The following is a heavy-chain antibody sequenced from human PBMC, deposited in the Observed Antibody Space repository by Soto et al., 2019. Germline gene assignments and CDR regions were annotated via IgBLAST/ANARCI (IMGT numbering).Heavy chain of an antibody. CDR1: GFSLETSGMG. D-gene: IGHD3-22*01. V-gene: IGHV2-5*02. CDR3: AHSLYHDDNSGHYTYWYFDL. Sequence: QITLKESGPTLVKPTQTLTLTCAFSGFSLETSGMGMSWIRQPPGKALEWLALIYWDDDKRYSPSLKNRLTNTKDTYXXQXVXXLNKVDPVDTATYYCAHSLYHDDNSGHYTYWYFDLCGRGTLVTVSS. J-gene: IGHJ2*01. CDR2: IYWDDDK.